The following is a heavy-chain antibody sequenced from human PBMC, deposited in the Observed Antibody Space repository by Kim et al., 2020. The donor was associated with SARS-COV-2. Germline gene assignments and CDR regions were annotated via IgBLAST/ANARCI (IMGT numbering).Heavy chain of an antibody. CDR2: VNSDGSST. Sequence: GGSLRLSCVASGFTFSSYWMHWVRQAPGKGLVWVSRVNSDGSSTSYADSVKGRFTISRDNARNTLYLQMNSLRAEDTAVYYCASLSTGYAWDKFASWGQGTLVTVSS. D-gene: IGHD3-16*01. CDR1: GFTFSSYW. CDR3: ASLSTGYAWDKFAS. J-gene: IGHJ4*02. V-gene: IGHV3-74*01.